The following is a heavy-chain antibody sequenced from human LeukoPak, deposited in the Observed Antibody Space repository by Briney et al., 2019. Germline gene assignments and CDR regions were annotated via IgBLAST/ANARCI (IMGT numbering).Heavy chain of an antibody. CDR2: INPSSGST. Sequence: ASVKVSCKASGYTFTSHYMHWVRQAPGQGLEWMGIINPSSGSTSYEEKFQGRVTMTRDTPTSTAYMELRSLRSDDTAVYYCARPGYSSSWYEGLWDYWGQGTLVTVSS. V-gene: IGHV1-46*01. CDR3: ARPGYSSSWYEGLWDY. CDR1: GYTFTSHY. J-gene: IGHJ4*02. D-gene: IGHD6-13*01.